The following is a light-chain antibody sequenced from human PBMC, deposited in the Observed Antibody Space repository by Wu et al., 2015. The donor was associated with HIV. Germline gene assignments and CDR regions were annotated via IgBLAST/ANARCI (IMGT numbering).Light chain of an antibody. CDR1: QSVSSN. CDR2: GAF. V-gene: IGKV3-15*01. J-gene: IGKJ4*01. CDR3: QQYNSRLGRLT. Sequence: EIVMTQSPATLSVSPGERATLSCRASQSVSSNLAWYQQKPGQAPRLLIYGAFTRATGIPARFSGSGSGTEFTLTITSMQSEDFAVYYCQQYNSRLGRLTSVGGT.